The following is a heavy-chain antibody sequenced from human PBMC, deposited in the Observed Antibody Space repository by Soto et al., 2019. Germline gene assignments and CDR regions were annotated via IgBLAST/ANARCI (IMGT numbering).Heavy chain of an antibody. J-gene: IGHJ4*02. CDR2: INAGNGNT. Sequence: QVQLVQSGAEVKKPGASVKVSCKASGYTFTSYAMHWVRQAPGQRLEWMGWINAGNGNTKYSQKFQGRVTITRDTSARTAYMELSSLRSEDTAVYYCARWVWSGLSDYWGQGTLVTVSS. CDR3: ARWVWSGLSDY. D-gene: IGHD3-3*01. CDR1: GYTFTSYA. V-gene: IGHV1-3*01.